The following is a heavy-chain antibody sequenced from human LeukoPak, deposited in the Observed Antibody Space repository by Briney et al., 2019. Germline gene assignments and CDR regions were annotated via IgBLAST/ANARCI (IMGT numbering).Heavy chain of an antibody. CDR1: GFTFSSYA. J-gene: IGHJ5*02. V-gene: IGHV3-23*01. D-gene: IGHD6-13*01. CDR2: ISGSGGST. CDR3: AKVSSSSWYFNWFDP. Sequence: GRSLRLSCAASGFTFSSYAMHWVRQAPGKGLEWVSAISGSGGSTYYADSVKGRFTISRDNSKNTLYLQMNSLRAEDTAVYYCAKVSSSSWYFNWFDPWGQGTLVTVSS.